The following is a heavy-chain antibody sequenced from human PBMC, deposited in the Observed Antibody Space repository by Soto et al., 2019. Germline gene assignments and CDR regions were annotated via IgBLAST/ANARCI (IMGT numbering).Heavy chain of an antibody. CDR1: GFTFSGQW. CDR2: IDGNGRTT. J-gene: IGHJ3*02. Sequence: EVQLVESGGGLVQPGGSLRLSCAASGFTFSGQWMYWVRQAPGKGLVWVSRIDGNGRTTDYADSVKGRFTISRDNDKNTRFLQMNSLRGEDTAVYYCAGAMVRGSPKRTFEIWGQGTTVIVA. CDR3: AGAMVRGSPKRTFEI. V-gene: IGHV3-74*01. D-gene: IGHD3-10*01.